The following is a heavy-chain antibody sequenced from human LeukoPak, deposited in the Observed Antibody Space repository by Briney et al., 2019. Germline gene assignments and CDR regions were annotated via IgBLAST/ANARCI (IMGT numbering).Heavy chain of an antibody. CDR2: IKQDGSEK. CDR3: ARGPAAAGYYYYMDV. CDR1: GFTFSSYW. Sequence: GGSLRLSCAASGFTFSSYWMSWVRQAPGKGLEWVANIKQDGSEKYYVDSVKGRFTISRDNAKNSLYLQMNSLRAEDTAVYYCARGPAAAGYYYYMDVWGKGTTVTISS. J-gene: IGHJ6*03. V-gene: IGHV3-7*01. D-gene: IGHD6-13*01.